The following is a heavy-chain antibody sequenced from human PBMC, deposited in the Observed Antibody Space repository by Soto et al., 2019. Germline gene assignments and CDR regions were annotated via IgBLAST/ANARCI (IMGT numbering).Heavy chain of an antibody. CDR2: TYYRSRWYN. CDR1: GDSVSGNSAA. CDR3: AREFPYYVSSDSYLDY. V-gene: IGHV6-1*01. D-gene: IGHD3-16*01. J-gene: IGHJ4*02. Sequence: SQTLSLTCAISGDSVSGNSAAWNWIRQSPSRGLEWLGRTYYRSRWYNDYAVSVKSRITVTPDTSKNQFSLHLNSVTPGDTAVYNCAREFPYYVSSDSYLDYWGQGALVTVSS.